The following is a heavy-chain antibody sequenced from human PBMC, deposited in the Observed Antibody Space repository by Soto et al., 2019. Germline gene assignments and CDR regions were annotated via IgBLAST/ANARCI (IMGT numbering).Heavy chain of an antibody. D-gene: IGHD6-13*01. CDR1: GGTFSIYT. Sequence: GASVKVSCKASGGTFSIYTISWVRQAPGQGLEWMGWINAGNGNTKYSQKFQGRVTITRDTSASTAYMELSSLRSEDTAVYYCARDVRDSSSWYYGDYYYYYMDVWGKGTTVTVSS. CDR3: ARDVRDSSSWYYGDYYYYYMDV. CDR2: INAGNGNT. J-gene: IGHJ6*03. V-gene: IGHV1-3*01.